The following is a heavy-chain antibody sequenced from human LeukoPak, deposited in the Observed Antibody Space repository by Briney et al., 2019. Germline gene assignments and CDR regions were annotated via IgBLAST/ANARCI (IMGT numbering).Heavy chain of an antibody. D-gene: IGHD2-2*01. CDR3: ARTIVVVPAAISPWFDP. CDR2: INHSGST. CDR1: GGSFRGYY. V-gene: IGHV4-34*01. J-gene: IGHJ5*02. Sequence: SETLSLTCAVYGGSFRGYYWSWIRQPPGKGLEWIGEINHSGSTNYNPSLKSRVTISVDTSKNQFSLKLSSVTAADTAVYYCARTIVVVPAAISPWFDPWGQGTLVTVSS.